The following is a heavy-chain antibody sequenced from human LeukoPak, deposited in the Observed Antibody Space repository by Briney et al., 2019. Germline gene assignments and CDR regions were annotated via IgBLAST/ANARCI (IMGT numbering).Heavy chain of an antibody. V-gene: IGHV4-34*01. J-gene: IGHJ4*02. CDR1: GGSFSGYY. CDR2: INHSGST. D-gene: IGHD4-17*01. Sequence: SETLSLTCAVYGGSFSGYYWSWIRQPPGKGLEWIGEINHSGSTNYNPSLESRVTISVDTSKNQFSLKLSSVTAADTAVYYYARGGYGDFRFDYWGQGTLVTVSS. CDR3: ARGGYGDFRFDY.